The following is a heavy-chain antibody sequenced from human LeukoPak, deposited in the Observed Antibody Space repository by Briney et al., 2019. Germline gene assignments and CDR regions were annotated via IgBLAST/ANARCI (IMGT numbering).Heavy chain of an antibody. CDR1: GFTFSSFW. CDR2: IRKDGSQK. D-gene: IGHD3-3*01. CDR3: TRVFGGYDVSDY. Sequence: GGSLRLSCAASGFTFSSFWMSWVRQAPGKGLEWVANIRKDGSQKYYVYSVEGRFTISRDNAKTSLYLQMDSLRVDDTAVYYCTRVFGGYDVSDYWGQGTLVTVSS. J-gene: IGHJ4*02. V-gene: IGHV3-7*03.